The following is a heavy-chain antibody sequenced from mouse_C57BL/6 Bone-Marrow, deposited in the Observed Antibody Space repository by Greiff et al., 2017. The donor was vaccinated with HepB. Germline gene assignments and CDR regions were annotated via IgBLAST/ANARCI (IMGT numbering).Heavy chain of an antibody. CDR1: GYTFTDYA. CDR3: ARSHYYGSSDYFDY. Sequence: LVESGPELVRPGVSVKISCKGSGYTFTDYAMHWVKQSHAKSLEWIGVISTYYGDASYNQKFKDKATMTVDKSSSTAYMELARLTSEDSAVYYCARSHYYGSSDYFDYWGQGTTLTVSS. J-gene: IGHJ2*01. V-gene: IGHV1-67*01. D-gene: IGHD1-1*01. CDR2: ISTYYGDA.